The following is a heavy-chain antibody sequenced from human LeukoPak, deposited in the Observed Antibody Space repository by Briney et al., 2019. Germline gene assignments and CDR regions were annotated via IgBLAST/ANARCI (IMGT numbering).Heavy chain of an antibody. CDR2: INSDGSST. V-gene: IGHV3-74*01. CDR3: ARGYCSSTSCPKAYYLDY. CDR1: GFTFSSYW. Sequence: PGGSLRLSCAASGFTFSSYWMHWVRQAPGKGLVWVSRINSDGSSTSYADSVKGRFTISRDNAKNTLYLQMNSLRAEDTAVYYCARGYCSSTSCPKAYYLDYWGQGTLVTVSS. J-gene: IGHJ4*02. D-gene: IGHD2-2*01.